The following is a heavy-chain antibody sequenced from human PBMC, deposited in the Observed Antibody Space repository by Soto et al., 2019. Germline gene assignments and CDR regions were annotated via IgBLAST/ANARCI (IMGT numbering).Heavy chain of an antibody. V-gene: IGHV4-59*08. Sequence: SETLSLTCTVSGGSISSYYWSWIRQPPGKGLEWIGYIYYSGSTNYNPSLKSRVTISVDTSKNQFSLKLSSVTAADTAVYYCARRLSDIVVVPAAIGWFDPWGQGTLVTVSS. CDR1: GGSISSYY. CDR2: IYYSGST. D-gene: IGHD2-2*01. J-gene: IGHJ5*02. CDR3: ARRLSDIVVVPAAIGWFDP.